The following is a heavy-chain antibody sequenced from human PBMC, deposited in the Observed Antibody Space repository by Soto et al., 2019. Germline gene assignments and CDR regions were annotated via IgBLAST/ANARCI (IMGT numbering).Heavy chain of an antibody. Sequence: SVKVSCKASGYAFTNFGISWVRQAPGQGLEWMGGISAFNGTANYAQKFQGRVTITADESTSTAYMELSSLRSEDTAVYYCARGDIVVNNNWFDPWGQGTLVTVSS. V-gene: IGHV1-69*13. D-gene: IGHD2-21*01. CDR2: ISAFNGTA. CDR1: GYAFTNFG. J-gene: IGHJ5*02. CDR3: ARGDIVVNNNWFDP.